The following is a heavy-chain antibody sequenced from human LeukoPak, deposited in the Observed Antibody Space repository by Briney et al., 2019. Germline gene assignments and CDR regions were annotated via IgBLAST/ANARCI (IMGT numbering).Heavy chain of an antibody. CDR3: ARDFKVDGSSGYYAFDI. D-gene: IGHD3-22*01. CDR1: GGSISSYY. Sequence: PSETLSLTCTVSGGSISSYYWSWIRQPPGKGLEWIGYIYYSGSTNYNPSLKSRVTISVDTSKNQFSLRLSSVTAADTAVYYCARDFKVDGSSGYYAFDIWGQGRMVTVSS. CDR2: IYYSGST. J-gene: IGHJ3*02. V-gene: IGHV4-59*01.